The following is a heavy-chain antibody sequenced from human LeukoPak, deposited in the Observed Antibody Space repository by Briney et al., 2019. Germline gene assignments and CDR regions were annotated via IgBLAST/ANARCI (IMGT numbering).Heavy chain of an antibody. J-gene: IGHJ4*02. CDR1: GYTFTGYY. CDR3: ARGGLYCSSTSCYWAFDY. V-gene: IGHV1-2*02. CDR2: INPNSGGT. D-gene: IGHD2-2*01. Sequence: ASVKVSCKASGYTFTGYYMHWVRQAPGQGLEWMGWINPNSGGTNYAQKFQGRVTMTRDTSISTAYMELSRLRSDDTAVYYCARGGLYCSSTSCYWAFDYWGQGTLVTVSS.